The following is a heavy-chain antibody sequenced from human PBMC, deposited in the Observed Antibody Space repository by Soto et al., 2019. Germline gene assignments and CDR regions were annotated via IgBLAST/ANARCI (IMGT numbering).Heavy chain of an antibody. J-gene: IGHJ6*02. V-gene: IGHV1-18*01. D-gene: IGHD2-2*01. Sequence: ASVKVSCKASGYTFTSYGISWVRQAPGQGLEWMGWISAYNGNTNYAQKLQGRVTMTTDTSTSTAYMELRSLRSDDTAVYYCARDLAEVVPAAIGGLTYYYGMDVWGQGTTVTVSS. CDR1: GYTFTSYG. CDR2: ISAYNGNT. CDR3: ARDLAEVVPAAIGGLTYYYGMDV.